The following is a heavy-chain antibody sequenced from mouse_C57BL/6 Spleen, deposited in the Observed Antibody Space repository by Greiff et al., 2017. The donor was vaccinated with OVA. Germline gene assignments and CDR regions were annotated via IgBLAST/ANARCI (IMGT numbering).Heavy chain of an antibody. CDR1: GYTFTDYY. CDR2: INPNNGGT. D-gene: IGHD4-1*01. V-gene: IGHV1-26*01. CDR3: ATNWDLYLDY. J-gene: IGHJ2*01. Sequence: EVKLQQSGPELVKPGASVKISCKASGYTFTDYYMNWVKQSHGKSLEWIGDINPNNGGTSYNQKFKGKATLTVDKSSSTAYMELRSLTSEDSAVYYCATNWDLYLDYWGQGTTLTVSS.